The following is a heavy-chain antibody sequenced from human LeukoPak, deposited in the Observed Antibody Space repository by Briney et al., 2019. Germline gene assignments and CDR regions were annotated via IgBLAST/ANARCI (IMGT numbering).Heavy chain of an antibody. V-gene: IGHV4-59*01. CDR3: ARGGGYASPIGY. CDR2: IYHSGST. J-gene: IGHJ4*02. CDR1: GGSISTYY. Sequence: SETLSLTCTLSGGSISTYYWSWIRQLPGKGLEWIGYIYHSGSTNYNPSLKSRVTISVDTSKNQFSLKLSSVTAADTAVYYCARGGGYASPIGYWGQGALVTVSS. D-gene: IGHD5-12*01.